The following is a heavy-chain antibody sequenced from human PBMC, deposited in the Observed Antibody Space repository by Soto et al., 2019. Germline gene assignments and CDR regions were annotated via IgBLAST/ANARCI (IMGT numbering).Heavy chain of an antibody. D-gene: IGHD3-3*01. V-gene: IGHV3-23*01. CDR1: GFTFSSYA. CDR2: ISGSVDIT. Sequence: EVQLLESGGGLVQPGGSLRLSCAASGFTFSSYAMSWVRQAPGKGLEWVSSISGSVDITYYADSVTGRFTISRDNSKNTVNLQMHSLRAEDTAIYYCAKGSFWSGFHYFDYWGQGSLVTVSS. CDR3: AKGSFWSGFHYFDY. J-gene: IGHJ4*02.